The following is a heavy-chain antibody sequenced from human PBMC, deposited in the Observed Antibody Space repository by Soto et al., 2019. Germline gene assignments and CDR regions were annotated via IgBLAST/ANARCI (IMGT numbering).Heavy chain of an antibody. CDR1: GYMFRSYG. D-gene: IGHD3-10*01. CDR2: ISAFNGNT. J-gene: IGHJ4*02. Sequence: QVQLVQSGAEVKRPGASVKVSCKAPGYMFRSYGISWVRQAPGQGLEWMGWISAFNGNTNYPQNLQGRVTMTTDTSTSTAYKELRTLRSDDSAMYYCARAGGYGAGSSFDYWGQGTLVTVSS. V-gene: IGHV1-18*01. CDR3: ARAGGYGAGSSFDY.